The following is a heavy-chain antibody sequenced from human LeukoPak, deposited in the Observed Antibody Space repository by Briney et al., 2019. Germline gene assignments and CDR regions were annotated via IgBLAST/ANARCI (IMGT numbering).Heavy chain of an antibody. J-gene: IGHJ4*02. D-gene: IGHD3-22*01. CDR3: ARERGNWEYYYDSSVTYYFDY. CDR1: GFTFSYYS. CDR2: ISSSSSTI. V-gene: IGHV3-48*04. Sequence: GGSLRLSCAASGFTFSYYSMNWVRQAPGKGLEWISYISSSSSTIYYADSVKGRFTISRDNAKNSLYLQMNSLRAEDTAVYYCARERGNWEYYYDSSVTYYFDYWGQGTLVTVSS.